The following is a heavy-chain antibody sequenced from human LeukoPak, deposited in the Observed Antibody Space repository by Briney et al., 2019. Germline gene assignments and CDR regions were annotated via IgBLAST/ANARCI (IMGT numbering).Heavy chain of an antibody. D-gene: IGHD4-17*01. Sequence: PGGSLRLSCAASGFTFNNYAMNWVRQAPGKGLEWVSYISGSGSTIYAGFVKGRFTSSRDNAKNSLYLQMNSLRAEDTAVYYCARMTTVTHYSGQGTLVTVSS. J-gene: IGHJ4*02. V-gene: IGHV3-48*03. CDR1: GFTFNNYA. CDR3: ARMTTVTHY. CDR2: ISGSGSTI.